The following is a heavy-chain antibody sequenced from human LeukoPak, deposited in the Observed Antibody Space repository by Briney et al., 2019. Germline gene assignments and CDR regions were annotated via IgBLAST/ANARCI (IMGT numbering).Heavy chain of an antibody. D-gene: IGHD3-10*01. CDR3: ARDYNYYGSGSTY. Sequence: QSGGSLRLSCVASGFTFSSYSMTWVRQAPGKGLEWVSYISSSSSTIYYADSVKGRFTISRDNAKNSLYLQMNSLRDEDTAVYYCARDYNYYGSGSTYWGQGTLVTVSS. CDR1: GFTFSSYS. J-gene: IGHJ4*02. CDR2: ISSSSSTI. V-gene: IGHV3-48*02.